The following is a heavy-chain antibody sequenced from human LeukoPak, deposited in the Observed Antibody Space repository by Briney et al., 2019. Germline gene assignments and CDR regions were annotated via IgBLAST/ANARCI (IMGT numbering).Heavy chain of an antibody. CDR1: GFTLSTYD. V-gene: IGHV3-13*01. CDR2: IYRAGDT. Sequence: GGSLRLSCAASGFTLSTYDMHWVRQPTGEGLEWVSIIYRAGDTYYPGSVKGRFTISRDNAKNSLYLQMNSLRAEDTAVYYCAGPAPNYGDYGALYYYYGMDVWGQGTTVTVSS. J-gene: IGHJ6*02. D-gene: IGHD4-17*01. CDR3: AGPAPNYGDYGALYYYYGMDV.